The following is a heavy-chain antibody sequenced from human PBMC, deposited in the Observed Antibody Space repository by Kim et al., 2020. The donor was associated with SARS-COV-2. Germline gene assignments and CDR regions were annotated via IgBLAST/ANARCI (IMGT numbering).Heavy chain of an antibody. Sequence: SETLSLTCTVSGGSVSSGSYYWSWIRQPPGKGLEWIGYIYYSGSTNYNPSLKSRVTISVDTSKNQFSLKLSSVTAADTAVYYCARGRGDIVVVVAATTPSCYSRGQGNLFTVSS. CDR2: IYYSGST. CDR3: ARGRGDIVVVVAATTPSCYS. V-gene: IGHV4-61*01. D-gene: IGHD2-15*01. J-gene: IGHJ5*01. CDR1: GGSVSSGSYY.